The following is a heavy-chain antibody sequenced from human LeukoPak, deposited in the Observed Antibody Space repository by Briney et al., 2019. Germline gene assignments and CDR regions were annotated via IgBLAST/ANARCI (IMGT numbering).Heavy chain of an antibody. CDR3: VRHNYGYDY. V-gene: IGHV3-74*01. D-gene: IGHD5-18*01. CDR2: ILNDGGST. Sequence: PGGSLRLSCAASGFTFNRYWMHWVRQAPGKGPVWVAHILNDGGSTSYADSVKGRFTISRDNAKNTLSLQMNSLRAEDTAVYYCVRHNYGYDYWGQGTPVTVSS. CDR1: GFTFNRYW. J-gene: IGHJ4*02.